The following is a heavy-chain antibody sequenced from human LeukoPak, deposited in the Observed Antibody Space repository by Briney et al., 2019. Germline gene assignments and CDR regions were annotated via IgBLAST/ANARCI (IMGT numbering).Heavy chain of an antibody. Sequence: GGSLRLSCAASGFTFSSYSMNWVRQAPGKGLEWVSSISSSSSYIYYADSVKGRFTISRDNAKNSLYLQMNGLRAEDTAVYYCASILAVAGSDAFDIWGQGTMVTVSS. CDR3: ASILAVAGSDAFDI. D-gene: IGHD6-19*01. CDR1: GFTFSSYS. V-gene: IGHV3-21*01. CDR2: ISSSSSYI. J-gene: IGHJ3*02.